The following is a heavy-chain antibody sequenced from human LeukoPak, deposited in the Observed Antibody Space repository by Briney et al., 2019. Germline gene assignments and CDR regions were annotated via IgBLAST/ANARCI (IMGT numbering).Heavy chain of an antibody. Sequence: GASVKVSCKASGYTFTGYYMHWVRQAQGQGLEWMGCINPNSGGTNYAQKFQGRVTMTRDTSISTAYMELSRLRSDDTAVYYCARSSSWYSFGLGFDYWGQGTLVTVSS. CDR2: INPNSGGT. D-gene: IGHD6-13*01. J-gene: IGHJ4*02. CDR3: ARSSSWYSFGLGFDY. CDR1: GYTFTGYY. V-gene: IGHV1-2*02.